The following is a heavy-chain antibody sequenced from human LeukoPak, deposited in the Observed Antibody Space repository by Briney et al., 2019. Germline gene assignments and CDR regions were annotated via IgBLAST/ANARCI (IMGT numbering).Heavy chain of an antibody. Sequence: GASVKVSCKASGYTFTGYYMHWVRQAPGQGLEWMGRINPNSGGTNYAQKFQGRVTMTRDTSISTAYMELSRLRSDDTAVYYCARDRRDILTGYSPYYYYYMDVWGKGTTVTASS. V-gene: IGHV1-2*06. CDR1: GYTFTGYY. J-gene: IGHJ6*03. D-gene: IGHD3-9*01. CDR2: INPNSGGT. CDR3: ARDRRDILTGYSPYYYYYMDV.